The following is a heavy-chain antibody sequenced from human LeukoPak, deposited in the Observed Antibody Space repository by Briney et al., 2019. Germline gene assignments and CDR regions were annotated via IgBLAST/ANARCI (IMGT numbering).Heavy chain of an antibody. CDR1: GGAVTGSTYY. CDR3: ARHYYDNTGYYYLDY. V-gene: IGHV4-39*01. Sequence: SETLSLTCNVSGGAVTGSTYYWAWIRQPPGKGLEWIGSMYYSRSTYYNPSLKSRVTISVDTSKNQFSLKLTSVTAADTATYYCARHYYDNTGYYYLDYWGQGTLVTVSS. J-gene: IGHJ4*02. CDR2: MYYSRST. D-gene: IGHD3-22*01.